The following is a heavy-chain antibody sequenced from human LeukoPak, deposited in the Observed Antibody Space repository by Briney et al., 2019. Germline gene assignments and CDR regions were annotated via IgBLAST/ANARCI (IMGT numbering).Heavy chain of an antibody. CDR1: GYTFTSYG. V-gene: IGHV1-18*01. J-gene: IGHJ5*02. CDR3: ARAVVVPAAPQGTWFDP. Sequence: ASVKVSCKASGYTFTSYGISWVRQAPGQGLEWMGWISAHNGNTNYAQKLQGRVTMTTDTSTSTAYMELRSLRSDDTAVYYCARAVVVPAAPQGTWFDPWGQGTLVTVSS. CDR2: ISAHNGNT. D-gene: IGHD2-2*01.